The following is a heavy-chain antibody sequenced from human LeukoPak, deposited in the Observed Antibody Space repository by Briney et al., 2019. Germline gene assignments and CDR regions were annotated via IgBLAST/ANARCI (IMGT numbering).Heavy chain of an antibody. V-gene: IGHV3-30*04. CDR1: GFTFSSYA. CDR3: ARDLVHIAAAGTLDY. D-gene: IGHD6-13*01. J-gene: IGHJ4*02. CDR2: ISYDGSNK. Sequence: PGGSLRLSCAASGFTFSSYAMHWVRQAPGKGLEWVAVISYDGSNKYYADSVKGRFTISRDNSKNTLYLQMNSLRAEDTAVYYCARDLVHIAAAGTLDYWGQGTLVTVSS.